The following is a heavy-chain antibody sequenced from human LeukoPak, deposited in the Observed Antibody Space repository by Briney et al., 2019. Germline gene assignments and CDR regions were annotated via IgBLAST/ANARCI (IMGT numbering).Heavy chain of an antibody. J-gene: IGHJ3*02. D-gene: IGHD2-2*01. Sequence: GGSLRLSCIASGFTFSNSWMTWVRQAPGKGLEWVANIKEDGSDKQYVDSVKGRFTISRDNAKNSLYLQMNSLRAEDTAVYYCARVVPAAGFFFDIWGQGTMVTVSS. CDR3: ARVVPAAGFFFDI. CDR1: GFTFSNSW. V-gene: IGHV3-7*01. CDR2: IKEDGSDK.